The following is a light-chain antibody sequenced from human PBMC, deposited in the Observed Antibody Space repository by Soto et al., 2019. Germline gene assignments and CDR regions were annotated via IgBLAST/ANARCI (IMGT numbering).Light chain of an antibody. CDR1: NSDIGAYNF. V-gene: IGLV2-14*03. J-gene: IGLJ1*01. CDR2: GVS. Sequence: QSALTQPASVSGSPGQSITISCTGTNSDIGAYNFVSWYQHHPGKAPKLIIFGVSDRPSGVSDRFSGSKSGNTASLTISGLQAEDEADYYCSSYISSSTPDVFGTGTKLTVL. CDR3: SSYISSSTPDV.